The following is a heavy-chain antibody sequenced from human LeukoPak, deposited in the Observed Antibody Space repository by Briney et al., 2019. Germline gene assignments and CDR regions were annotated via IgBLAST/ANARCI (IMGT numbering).Heavy chain of an antibody. CDR2: IWYDGSNK. V-gene: IGHV3-33*01. CDR1: GFTFSSNG. J-gene: IGHJ6*02. Sequence: GRSLRLSCAASGFTFSSNGMHWVRQAPGKGLEWVGVIWYDGSNKYCADSVKGRFTISRDNSKNTLYLQMNSLRAEDTAVYYCARPYYSNYYYYGMDVWGQGTTVTVSS. CDR3: ARPYYSNYYYYGMDV. D-gene: IGHD4-11*01.